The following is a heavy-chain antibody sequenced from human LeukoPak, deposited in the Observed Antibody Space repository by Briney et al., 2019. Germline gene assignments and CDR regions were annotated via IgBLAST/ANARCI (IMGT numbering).Heavy chain of an antibody. CDR2: INHSGST. J-gene: IGHJ6*02. CDR1: GGSFSGYY. D-gene: IGHD4-17*01. Sequence: PSETLSLTCAVYGGSFSGYYWSWIRQPPGKGLEWIGEINHSGSTNYNPSLKSRVTISVDTSKNQFSLKLSSVTAADTAVYYCARTFYGDYRGYYYGMDVWGQGTTVTVSS. V-gene: IGHV4-34*01. CDR3: ARTFYGDYRGYYYGMDV.